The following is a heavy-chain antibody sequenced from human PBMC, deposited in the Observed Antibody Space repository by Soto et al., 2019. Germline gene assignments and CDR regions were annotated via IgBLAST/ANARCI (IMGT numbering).Heavy chain of an antibody. J-gene: IGHJ4*02. D-gene: IGHD2-15*01. V-gene: IGHV3-21*01. CDR1: AFTFGTYS. CDR3: ANNWNSGGTCCPDN. CDR2: ISRSGNDR. Sequence: GGSLRLSCVASAFTFGTYSMSWVRQAPGKGLEWVSSISRSGNDRYYADSVKGRFTISRDNDENSLYLQMNSLRAEDTAVYYCANNWNSGGTCCPDNWGQGTLVTVSS.